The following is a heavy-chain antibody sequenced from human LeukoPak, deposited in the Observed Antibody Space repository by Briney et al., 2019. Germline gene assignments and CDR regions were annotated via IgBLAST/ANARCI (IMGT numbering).Heavy chain of an antibody. CDR2: IIPIFGTA. J-gene: IGHJ5*02. V-gene: IGHV1-69*01. CDR1: GGTFSSYA. Sequence: SVKVSCKASGGTFSSYAISWVRQAPGQGLEWMGGIIPIFGTANYAQKFQGRVTITADESTSTAYMELSSLRSEDTAVYYCARDGGYCSSTSCQPYNWFDPWGLGTLVTVSS. D-gene: IGHD2-2*01. CDR3: ARDGGYCSSTSCQPYNWFDP.